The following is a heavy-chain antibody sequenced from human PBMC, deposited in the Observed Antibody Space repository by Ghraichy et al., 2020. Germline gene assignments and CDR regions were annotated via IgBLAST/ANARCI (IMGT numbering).Heavy chain of an antibody. Sequence: GGSLRLSCAASGFTFSSYSMNWVRQAPGKGLEWVSYISSSSSTIYYADSVKGRFTISRDNAKNSLYLQMNSLRDEDTAVYYCVLYSSGYYKTIADDYWGQGTLVTVSS. D-gene: IGHD3-22*01. J-gene: IGHJ4*02. V-gene: IGHV3-48*02. CDR2: ISSSSSTI. CDR3: VLYSSGYYKTIADDY. CDR1: GFTFSSYS.